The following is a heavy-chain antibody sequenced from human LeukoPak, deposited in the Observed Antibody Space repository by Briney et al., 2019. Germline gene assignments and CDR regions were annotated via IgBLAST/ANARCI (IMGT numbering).Heavy chain of an antibody. CDR3: ARDHCSSTGCYEDYYFGLDV. CDR1: GYTFTGYY. Sequence: ASVKVSCKASGYTFTGYYMQWVRQAPGQGLEWMGWINPNSGGTNYAQKFQGRVTMTRDTSISTAHMELSRLRSDDTAVYYCARDHCSSTGCYEDYYFGLDVWGQGTTVTVSS. CDR2: INPNSGGT. D-gene: IGHD2-2*01. J-gene: IGHJ6*02. V-gene: IGHV1-2*02.